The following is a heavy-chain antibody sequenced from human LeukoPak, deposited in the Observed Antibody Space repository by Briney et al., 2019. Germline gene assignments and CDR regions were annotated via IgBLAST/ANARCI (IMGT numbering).Heavy chain of an antibody. CDR1: GFSFDTYG. Sequence: PGGSLRLSRAASGFSFDTYGMLWVRQAPGKGLEWVAVIAYDGSNKYHADSVRGRFTISRDNSKNTLYLQMNSLRGEDTAIYYCAKEKAIGSINYGLDVWGPGTTVTVSS. V-gene: IGHV3-30*18. J-gene: IGHJ6*02. CDR3: AKEKAIGSINYGLDV. D-gene: IGHD5-24*01. CDR2: IAYDGSNK.